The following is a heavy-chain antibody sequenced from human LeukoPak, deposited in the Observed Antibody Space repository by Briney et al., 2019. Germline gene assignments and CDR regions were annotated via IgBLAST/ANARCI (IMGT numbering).Heavy chain of an antibody. Sequence: ASVKVSCKASGYTFTSYDINWVRQATGQGLEWMGWMNPNSSNTGYAQKFQGRVTMTRNTSISTAYMELSSLRAEDTAVYYCAQDSGYYYDNSRGPFYYYWGQGTLVTVSS. D-gene: IGHD3-22*01. J-gene: IGHJ4*02. CDR3: AQDSGYYYDNSRGPFYYY. CDR1: GYTFTSYD. CDR2: MNPNSSNT. V-gene: IGHV1-8*01.